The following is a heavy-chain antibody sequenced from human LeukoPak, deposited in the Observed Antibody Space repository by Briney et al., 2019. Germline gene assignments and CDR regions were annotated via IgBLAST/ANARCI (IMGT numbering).Heavy chain of an antibody. CDR3: ARDFGTTGYYIAENWFDP. J-gene: IGHJ5*02. Sequence: ASVKVSCKASGYTFTGYYMHWVRQAPGQGLEWMGWINPNSGGTNYAQKFQGRVTMTRDTSISTAYMELSRLRSDDTAVYYCARDFGTTGYYIAENWFDPWGQGTLVTVSS. D-gene: IGHD3-9*01. CDR1: GYTFTGYY. CDR2: INPNSGGT. V-gene: IGHV1-2*02.